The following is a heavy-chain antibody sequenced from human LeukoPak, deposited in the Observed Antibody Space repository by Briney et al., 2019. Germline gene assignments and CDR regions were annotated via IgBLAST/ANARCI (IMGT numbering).Heavy chain of an antibody. CDR2: ISSSSSYT. V-gene: IGHV3-11*05. D-gene: IGHD6-19*01. CDR3: AKDGYSSGWYVGY. J-gene: IGHJ4*02. Sequence: GGSLRLSCAASGFTFSDYYMSWIRQAPGKGLEGVSYISSSSSYTNYADSVKGRFTISRDNAKNSLYLQMNSLRAEDTAVYYCAKDGYSSGWYVGYWGQGTLVTVSS. CDR1: GFTFSDYY.